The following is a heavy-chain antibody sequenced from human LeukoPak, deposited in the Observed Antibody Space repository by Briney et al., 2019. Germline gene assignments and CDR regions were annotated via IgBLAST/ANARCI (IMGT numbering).Heavy chain of an antibody. Sequence: ASVKVSCKASGYTFTRYDINWVRQATGQGLEWMGWINTKSGMTGHAQKFQGRITITKDTSISTVYMELSSLSSEDTAVYYCARDSYGGRPSNWFDPWGQGTLVTVSS. J-gene: IGHJ5*02. CDR1: GYTFTRYD. CDR3: ARDSYGGRPSNWFDP. V-gene: IGHV1-8*03. CDR2: INTKSGMT. D-gene: IGHD4-23*01.